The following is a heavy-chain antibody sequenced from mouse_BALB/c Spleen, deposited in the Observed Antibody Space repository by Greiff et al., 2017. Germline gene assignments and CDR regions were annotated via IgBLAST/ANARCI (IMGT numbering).Heavy chain of an antibody. J-gene: IGHJ1*01. D-gene: IGHD4-1*01. CDR2: IWAGGST. CDR1: GFSLTSYG. V-gene: IGHV2-9*02. CDR3: ARGQKLGRYFDV. Sequence: QVHVKQSGPGLVAPSQSLSITCTVSGFSLTSYGVHWVRQPPGKGLEWLGVIWAGGSTNYNSALMSRLSISKDNSKSQVFLKMNSLQTDDTAMYYCARGQKLGRYFDVWGAGTTVTVSS.